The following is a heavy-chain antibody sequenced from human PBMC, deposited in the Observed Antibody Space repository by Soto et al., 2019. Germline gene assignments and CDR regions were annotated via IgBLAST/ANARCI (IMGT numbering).Heavy chain of an antibody. V-gene: IGHV4-34*01. CDR1: GGSFSGYD. CDR3: ARDKITGLFVY. Sequence: ETLSLTCAVYGGSFSGYDWTWIRQPPGTGLEWIGEINHSGSTNYNPSLKSRVTISVDTSKNQFSLKLTSVTAADTAVYYCARDKITGLFVYWGQGTLVTVSS. CDR2: INHSGST. D-gene: IGHD2-8*02. J-gene: IGHJ4*02.